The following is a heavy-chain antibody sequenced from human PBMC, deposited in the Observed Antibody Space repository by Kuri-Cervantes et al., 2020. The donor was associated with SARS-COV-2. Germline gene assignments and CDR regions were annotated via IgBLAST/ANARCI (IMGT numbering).Heavy chain of an antibody. V-gene: IGHV4-39*01. CDR3: ARVVGDTAMGYGMDV. J-gene: IGHJ6*02. CDR2: IYYSGST. D-gene: IGHD5-18*01. CDR1: GGSISSSSYY. Sequence: GSLRLSCTVSGGSISSSSYYWGWIRQPPGKGLEWIGSIYYSGSTYYNPSLKSRVTISVDTSKNQFSLKLSSVTAADTAVYYRARVVGDTAMGYGMDVWGQGTTVTVSS.